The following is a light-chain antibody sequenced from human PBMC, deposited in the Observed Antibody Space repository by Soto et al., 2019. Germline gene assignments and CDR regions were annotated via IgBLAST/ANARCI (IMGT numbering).Light chain of an antibody. J-gene: IGLJ1*01. CDR3: SSYRASSTTHYV. Sequence: QSALTQPASLSGSPGQSITISCTGTSSDVGGYNYVSWYQQHPGKAPKLMIYDVSNRPSGVSNRFSGSKSGNIASLTISGLQAEDEADYYCSSYRASSTTHYVFGTGTKLTVL. CDR1: SSDVGGYNY. CDR2: DVS. V-gene: IGLV2-14*03.